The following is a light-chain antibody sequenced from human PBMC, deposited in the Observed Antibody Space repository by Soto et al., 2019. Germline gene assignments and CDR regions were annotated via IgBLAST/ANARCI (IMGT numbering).Light chain of an antibody. V-gene: IGKV2-28*01. CDR1: QSLVHSNGYTY. J-gene: IGKJ2*03. CDR3: MQTLQTRS. CDR2: LGS. Sequence: DIVMTQSPLSLPVTPGESASISCRSSQSLVHSNGYTYLDWYLQKPGQSPQVLIYLGSNRASGVPDRFSGSGSGTDFTLKISRVEAEDVGVYYCMQTLQTRSFGQGTKLEIK.